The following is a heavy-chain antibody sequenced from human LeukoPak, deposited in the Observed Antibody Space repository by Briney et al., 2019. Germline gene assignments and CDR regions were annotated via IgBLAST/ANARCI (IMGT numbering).Heavy chain of an antibody. J-gene: IGHJ5*02. D-gene: IGHD2-15*01. V-gene: IGHV4-39*01. CDR1: GGSISSSSYY. Sequence: PSETLSVTCTVSGGSISSSSYYWGWIRQPPGKGLEWIGSIYYSGSTYYNPSLKSRVTISVDTSKNQFSLKLSSVTAADTAVYYCARHADIVVVVANNWFGPWGQGTLVTVSS. CDR2: IYYSGST. CDR3: ARHADIVVVVANNWFGP.